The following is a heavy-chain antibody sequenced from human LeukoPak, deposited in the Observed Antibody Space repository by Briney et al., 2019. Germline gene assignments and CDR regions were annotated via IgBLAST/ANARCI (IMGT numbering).Heavy chain of an antibody. CDR1: GGSFSGYY. V-gene: IGHV4-34*01. D-gene: IGHD3-22*01. Sequence: SETLSLTCAVYGGSFSGYYWSWIRQPPGKGLEWIGEINHSGSTNYNPSLKSRVTISVDTSKNQFSLKLSSVTAADTAVYYCASRSKYYYDSSGYYYVSRPPFDYWGQGTLVTVFS. CDR2: INHSGST. J-gene: IGHJ4*02. CDR3: ASRSKYYYDSSGYYYVSRPPFDY.